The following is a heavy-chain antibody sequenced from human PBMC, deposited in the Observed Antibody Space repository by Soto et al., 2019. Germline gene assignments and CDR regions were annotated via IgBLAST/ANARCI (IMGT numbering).Heavy chain of an antibody. J-gene: IGHJ6*03. CDR3: AREVDYYYYYMDV. CDR1: GFNFSSYG. Sequence: GGSLRLPCAASGFNFSSYGMSWVRQAPGKGLEWVSYISSSGSTTYYADSVKGRFTISRDNAKNSLYLQMNSLRAEDTAVYYCAREVDYYYYYMDVWGKGTTVTVSS. CDR2: ISSSGSTT. V-gene: IGHV3-48*01. D-gene: IGHD2-2*01.